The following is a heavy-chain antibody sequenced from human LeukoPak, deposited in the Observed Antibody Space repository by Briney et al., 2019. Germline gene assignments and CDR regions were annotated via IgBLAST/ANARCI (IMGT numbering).Heavy chain of an antibody. CDR2: ISSSSSYI. Sequence: GGSLRLSCAASGFTFSSYSMNWVRQAPGKGLEWVSSISSSSSYIYYADSVKGRFTISRDNAKNSLYLQMNSLRAEDTAVYYCVRDNVKTAFDPWGQGTLVTVSS. CDR3: VRDNVKTAFDP. CDR1: GFTFSSYS. J-gene: IGHJ5*02. D-gene: IGHD1-1*01. V-gene: IGHV3-21*01.